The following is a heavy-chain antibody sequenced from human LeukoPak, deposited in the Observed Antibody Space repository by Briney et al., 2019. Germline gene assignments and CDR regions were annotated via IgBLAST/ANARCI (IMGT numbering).Heavy chain of an antibody. CDR2: IYHSGST. D-gene: IGHD1-26*01. J-gene: IGHJ4*02. CDR3: ARGLGATKGY. CDR1: GYSISSGYY. V-gene: IGHV4-38-2*02. Sequence: PSETLSLTCTVSGYSISSGYYWGWIRQPPGKGLEWIGSIYHSGSTYYNPSLKSRVTISVDTSKNQFSLKLSSVTAADTAVYYCARGLGATKGYWGQGTLVTVSS.